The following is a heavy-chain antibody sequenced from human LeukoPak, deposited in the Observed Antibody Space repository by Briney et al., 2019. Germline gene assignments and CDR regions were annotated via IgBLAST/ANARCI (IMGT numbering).Heavy chain of an antibody. D-gene: IGHD3-22*01. Sequence: GGSLRLSCAASGFTFDDYAMHWVRQAPGKGLEWVSGISWNSGSIGYADSVKGRFTISRDNSKNTLYLQMNSLRAEDTAVYYCARESYDSSGYSPYWGQGTLVTVSS. V-gene: IGHV3-9*01. CDR3: ARESYDSSGYSPY. CDR1: GFTFDDYA. CDR2: ISWNSGSI. J-gene: IGHJ4*02.